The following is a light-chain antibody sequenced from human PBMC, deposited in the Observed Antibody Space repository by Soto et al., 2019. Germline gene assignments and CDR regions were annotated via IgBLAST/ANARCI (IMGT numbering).Light chain of an antibody. CDR1: QSISSW. J-gene: IGKJ4*01. Sequence: DIQMTQSPSTLSASVGDRVTITCRASQSISSWLAWYQQKPGKAPKLLIYDASSLESGVPSRFSGSGSGTEFPLTISSLQPDDFATYYCQQYNRYSSMLTFGGGTKVEIK. CDR3: QQYNRYSSMLT. CDR2: DAS. V-gene: IGKV1-5*01.